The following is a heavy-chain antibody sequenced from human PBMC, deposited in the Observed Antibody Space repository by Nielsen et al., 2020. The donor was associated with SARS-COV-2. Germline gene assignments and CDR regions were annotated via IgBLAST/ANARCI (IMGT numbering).Heavy chain of an antibody. J-gene: IGHJ4*02. D-gene: IGHD6-19*01. CDR2: IYYSGST. V-gene: IGHV4-39*01. Sequence: GSLRLSCTVSGGSISSSSYYWGWIRQPPGKGLEWIGSIYYSGSTYYNPSLKSRVTISVDTSKNQFSLKLSSVTAADTAVYYCARRGSGWYLWGQGTLVTVSS. CDR1: GGSISSSSYY. CDR3: ARRGSGWYL.